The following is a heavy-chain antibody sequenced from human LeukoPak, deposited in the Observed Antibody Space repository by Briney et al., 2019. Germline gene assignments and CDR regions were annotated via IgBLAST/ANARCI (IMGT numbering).Heavy chain of an antibody. J-gene: IGHJ6*02. Sequence: PSETLSLTCTVSGGSISSSSYYWGWIRQPPGKGLEWIGSIYYSGSTYYNPSLKSRVTISVDTSKNQFSLKLSSVTAADTAVYYCAGGAGVYYYGMDVWGQGTSVTVSS. V-gene: IGHV4-39*07. CDR1: GGSISSSSYY. CDR3: AGGAGVYYYGMDV. CDR2: IYYSGST.